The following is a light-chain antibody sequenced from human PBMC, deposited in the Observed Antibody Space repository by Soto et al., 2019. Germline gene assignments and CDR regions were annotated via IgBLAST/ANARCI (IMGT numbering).Light chain of an antibody. V-gene: IGKV3-15*01. CDR1: QSVSST. CDR2: DAS. J-gene: IGKJ5*01. CDR3: QQYNYLIT. Sequence: EIVMTHSPATLSVSPVERATLSFRASQSVSSTLAWYQQKPGQAPRLLIYDASTRATGIPARFSGSGSGTEFTLTISSLQSEDFAVYYCQQYNYLITFGQGTRLEIK.